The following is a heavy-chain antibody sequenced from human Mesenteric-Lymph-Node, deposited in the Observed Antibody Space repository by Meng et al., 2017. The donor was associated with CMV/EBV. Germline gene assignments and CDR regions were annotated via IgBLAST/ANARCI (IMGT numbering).Heavy chain of an antibody. Sequence: GGSLRLSCAASGSTLSTYWMSWVRQAPGKGLEWVASIKHDGSEKYYVDSVKGRFTVSRDNANNSLYVQMNSLRVDDTAVYYCARDGRHSSSFYYWFDPWGQGTLVTVSS. CDR1: GSTLSTYW. CDR2: IKHDGSEK. CDR3: ARDGRHSSSFYYWFDP. J-gene: IGHJ5*02. V-gene: IGHV3-7*01. D-gene: IGHD6-13*01.